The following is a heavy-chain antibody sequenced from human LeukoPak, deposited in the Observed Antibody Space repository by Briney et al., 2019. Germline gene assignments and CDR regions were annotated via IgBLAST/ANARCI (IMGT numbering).Heavy chain of an antibody. D-gene: IGHD6-13*01. V-gene: IGHV3-23*01. CDR1: GFTFSSYA. CDR3: AVNPGIAAAGTYYFDY. J-gene: IGHJ4*02. Sequence: GGSLRLSCAASGFTFSSYAMSWVRQAPGKGLEWVSAISGSGGSTYYADSVKGRFTISRDNSKNTLYLQMNSLRAEDTAVYYCAVNPGIAAAGTYYFDYWSQGTLVTVSS. CDR2: ISGSGGST.